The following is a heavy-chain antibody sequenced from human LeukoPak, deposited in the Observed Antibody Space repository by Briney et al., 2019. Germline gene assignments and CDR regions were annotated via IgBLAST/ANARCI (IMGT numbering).Heavy chain of an antibody. V-gene: IGHV1-8*01. Sequence: ASVKVSCKASGYSSTSFDINWVRQGSGQGLEWMGWMNPKRGNTGYAPTFQGRVTITRDTSIDTAFMELSSLRPDDTAVYYCARGGSSSSYYNNYGMDVWGQGTTITVSS. CDR2: MNPKRGNT. J-gene: IGHJ6*02. CDR1: GYSSTSFD. D-gene: IGHD6-13*01. CDR3: ARGGSSSSYYNNYGMDV.